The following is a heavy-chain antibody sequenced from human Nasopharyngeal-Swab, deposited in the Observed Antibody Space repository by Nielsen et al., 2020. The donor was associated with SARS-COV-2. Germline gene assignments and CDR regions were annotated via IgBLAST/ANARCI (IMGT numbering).Heavy chain of an antibody. D-gene: IGHD3-22*01. CDR2: ISSSGSTI. Sequence: GESLKISCAASGFTFSDYYMGWIRQAPGKGLEWVSYISSSGSTIYYADSVKGRFTISRDNAKNSLYLQMNSLRAEDTAVYYCAISSGYYYPGFDYWGQGTLVTVSS. CDR3: AISSGYYYPGFDY. J-gene: IGHJ4*02. V-gene: IGHV3-11*01. CDR1: GFTFSDYY.